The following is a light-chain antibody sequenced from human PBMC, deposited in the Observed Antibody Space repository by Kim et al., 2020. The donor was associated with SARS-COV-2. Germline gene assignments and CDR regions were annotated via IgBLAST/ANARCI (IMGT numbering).Light chain of an antibody. V-gene: IGLV3-19*01. J-gene: IGLJ2*01. CDR2: GKN. CDR1: SLRSYY. Sequence: LGQTVRITCQGDSLRSYYASWYQQKPGQAPVLVIYGKNNRPSGIPDRFSGSSSGNTASLTITGAQAEDEADYFCNSRDSSGNHVVFGGGTQLTVL. CDR3: NSRDSSGNHVV.